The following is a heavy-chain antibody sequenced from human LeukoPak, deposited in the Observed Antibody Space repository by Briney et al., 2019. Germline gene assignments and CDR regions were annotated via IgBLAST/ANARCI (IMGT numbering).Heavy chain of an antibody. D-gene: IGHD2-2*01. CDR2: ISGSGGST. V-gene: IGHV3-23*01. J-gene: IGHJ3*02. Sequence: GGSLRLSCAASGFTFSSYAMSWVRQAPGKGLEWVSAISGSGGSTYYADSVKGRFTISRDNSKNTLYLRMNSLRAEDTAVYYCAKLPTWSSTRDAFDIWGQGTMVTVSS. CDR3: AKLPTWSSTRDAFDI. CDR1: GFTFSSYA.